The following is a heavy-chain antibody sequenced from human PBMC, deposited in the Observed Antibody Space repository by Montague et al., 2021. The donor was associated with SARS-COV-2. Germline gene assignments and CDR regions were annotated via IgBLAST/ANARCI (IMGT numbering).Heavy chain of an antibody. Sequence: GTTNYNPSLKSRVTISVETSKNQFSLKLSSMTAADTAVYYCAGARRANYYYYYYGMDVWGQGTTVTVSS. CDR3: AGARRANYYYYYYGMDV. J-gene: IGHJ6*02. V-gene: IGHV4-34*01. CDR2: GTT.